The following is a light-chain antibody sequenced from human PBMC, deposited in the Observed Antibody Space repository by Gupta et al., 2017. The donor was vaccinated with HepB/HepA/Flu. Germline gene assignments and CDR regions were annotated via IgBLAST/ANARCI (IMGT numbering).Light chain of an antibody. V-gene: IGKV1-6*01. J-gene: IGKJ4*01. CDR1: QGIKND. CDR3: LQDDVYPLT. Sequence: AIQMTQSPSSLSASVGDRVTITCRASQGIKNDLGWYQQKPGQAPKLLIYLASTLHSGVPSRFSGSGSGTHFTLTISSLQPEDFATYYCLQDDVYPLTFGGGTRVEIK. CDR2: LAS.